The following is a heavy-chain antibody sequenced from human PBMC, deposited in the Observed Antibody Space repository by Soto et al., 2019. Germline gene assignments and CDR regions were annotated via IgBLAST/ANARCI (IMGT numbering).Heavy chain of an antibody. CDR3: AREGASEYSSPPLAGSNWFDP. CDR2: INPNSGGT. V-gene: IGHV1-2*04. J-gene: IGHJ5*02. D-gene: IGHD6-6*01. Sequence: QVQLVQSGAEVKKPGASVKVSCKASGYTFTGYYMHWVRQAPGQGLEWMGWINPNSGGTNYAQKFQGWVTMTRDTSISTAYMELSRLRSDDTAVYYCAREGASEYSSPPLAGSNWFDPWGQGTLVTVSS. CDR1: GYTFTGYY.